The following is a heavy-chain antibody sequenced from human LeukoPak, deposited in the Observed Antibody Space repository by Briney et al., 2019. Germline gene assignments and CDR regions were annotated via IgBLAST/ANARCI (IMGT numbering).Heavy chain of an antibody. Sequence: GRSLRLSCAASGFTFSSYGMHWVRQAPDKGLEWVAVISYDGSNKYYADSVKGRFTISRDNSKNTLYLQMNSLRAEDTAVYYCAKDARRYCSSTSCRTGYFGYWGQGTLVTVSS. CDR1: GFTFSSYG. J-gene: IGHJ4*02. CDR3: AKDARRYCSSTSCRTGYFGY. CDR2: ISYDGSNK. D-gene: IGHD2-2*01. V-gene: IGHV3-30*18.